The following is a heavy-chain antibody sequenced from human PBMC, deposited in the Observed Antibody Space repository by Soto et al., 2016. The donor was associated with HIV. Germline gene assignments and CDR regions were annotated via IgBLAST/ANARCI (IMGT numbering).Heavy chain of an antibody. V-gene: IGHV3-33*01. CDR1: GFTFRNYG. CDR3: ARDGYGDYGVLDY. J-gene: IGHJ4*02. Sequence: VQLVESGGGVVQPGRSLRLSCAASGFTFRNYGMHWVRQSPGKGLEWVAVIWSDGSRKYYADSVKGRFTISRDNSKNMLYLQMNSLRAEDTAVYYCARDGYGDYGVLDYWGQGTLVTVSS. CDR2: IWSDGSRK. D-gene: IGHD4-17*01.